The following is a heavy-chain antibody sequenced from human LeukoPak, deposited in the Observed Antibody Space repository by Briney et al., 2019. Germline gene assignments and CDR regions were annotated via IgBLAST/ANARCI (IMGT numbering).Heavy chain of an antibody. V-gene: IGHV3-21*01. Sequence: GGSLRLSCEASGFSLTNYGMDWVRQAPGKGLEWVSSISSSSAYIYYAASVRGRFTISRDNAKNPLYLQMNSLRAEDTAVYYCARELSSSGYYFDSWGQGNLVTVSS. CDR1: GFSLTNYG. CDR2: ISSSSAYI. CDR3: ARELSSSGYYFDS. J-gene: IGHJ4*02. D-gene: IGHD5-18*01.